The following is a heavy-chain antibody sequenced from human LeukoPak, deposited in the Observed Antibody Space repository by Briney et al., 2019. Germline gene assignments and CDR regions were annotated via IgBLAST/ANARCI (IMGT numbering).Heavy chain of an antibody. CDR3: ARVVRDWFDP. D-gene: IGHD3-10*01. CDR2: IYYSGSP. J-gene: IGHJ5*02. Sequence: SETLSLTCTVSGGSISSGGYYWSWIRQHPGKGLEWMGYIYYSGSPYYNPSLKSRVTISVDTSKNQFSLKLSSVTAADTAVYYCARVVRDWFDPWGQGTLVTVSS. CDR1: GGSISSGGYY. V-gene: IGHV4-31*03.